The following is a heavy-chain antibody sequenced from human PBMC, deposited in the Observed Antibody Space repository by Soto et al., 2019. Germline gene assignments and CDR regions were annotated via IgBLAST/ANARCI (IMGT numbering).Heavy chain of an antibody. Sequence: SETLSLTCAVYGGSFSGYYWSWIRQPPGKGLEWIGEINHSGSTNYNPSLKSRGTISVDTSKNQFSLKLSSVTAADTAVYYCVIAAAWGAFDYWGQGTLVTVSS. J-gene: IGHJ4*02. D-gene: IGHD6-13*01. V-gene: IGHV4-34*01. CDR2: INHSGST. CDR1: GGSFSGYY. CDR3: VIAAAWGAFDY.